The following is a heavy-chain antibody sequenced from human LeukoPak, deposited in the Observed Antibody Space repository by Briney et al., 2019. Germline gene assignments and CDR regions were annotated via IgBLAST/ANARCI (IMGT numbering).Heavy chain of an antibody. J-gene: IGHJ3*02. CDR2: IYYSGST. D-gene: IGHD1-26*01. V-gene: IGHV4-30-4*01. Sequence: PSETLSLTCTVSGGSISSGDYYWSWIRQPPGKGLEWIGYIYYSGSTYYNPSLKSRVTISVDTSKNQFSLKLSSVTAADTAVYYCARASGSYLGYGAFDIWGQGTMVTVSS. CDR3: ARASGSYLGYGAFDI. CDR1: GGSISSGDYY.